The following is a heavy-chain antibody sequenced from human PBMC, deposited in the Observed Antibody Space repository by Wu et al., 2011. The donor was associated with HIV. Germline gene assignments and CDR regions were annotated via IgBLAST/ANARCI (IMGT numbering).Heavy chain of an antibody. D-gene: IGHD3-3*01. V-gene: IGHV1-69*05. CDR2: FIPIFDTT. CDR1: GGTFSNYA. J-gene: IGHJ4*02. CDR3: SRMSYYGDSGYYYFDD. Sequence: QIQLVQSGAEVKKPGSSVKVSCKASGGTFSNYAISWVRQAPGQGLEWMGDFIPIFDTTNYAPRFQGRVTLTTDESTNTAYMELSSLRWEDTATFYCSRMSYYGDSGYYYFDDWGQGTLVTVSS.